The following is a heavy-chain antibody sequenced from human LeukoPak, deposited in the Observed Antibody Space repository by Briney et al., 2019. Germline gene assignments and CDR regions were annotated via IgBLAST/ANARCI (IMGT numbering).Heavy chain of an antibody. Sequence: SQTLSLTRAISGDSVSSNSAAWNGIRQSPSRGLEWLGRTYYRSRSKWYNGYAVSVKSRITINPDTSKNQFSLHLNSVTPEDTAVYYCARGQGGCIDYWGQGTLVTVSS. V-gene: IGHV6-1*01. CDR2: TYYRSRSKWYN. J-gene: IGHJ4*02. CDR3: ARGQGGCIDY. D-gene: IGHD2-15*01. CDR1: GDSVSSNSAA.